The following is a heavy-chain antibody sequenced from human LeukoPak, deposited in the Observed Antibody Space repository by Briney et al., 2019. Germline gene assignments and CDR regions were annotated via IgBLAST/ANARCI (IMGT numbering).Heavy chain of an antibody. Sequence: GESLKISCKGSGYSFTSYWTGWVRPMPGKGLEWMGIIYPGDSDTRYSPSFQGQVTISADKSISTAYLQWSSLKASDTAMYYCARPATDSSSWYFDYWGQGTLVTVSS. CDR3: ARPATDSSSWYFDY. J-gene: IGHJ4*02. CDR1: GYSFTSYW. D-gene: IGHD6-13*01. CDR2: IYPGDSDT. V-gene: IGHV5-51*01.